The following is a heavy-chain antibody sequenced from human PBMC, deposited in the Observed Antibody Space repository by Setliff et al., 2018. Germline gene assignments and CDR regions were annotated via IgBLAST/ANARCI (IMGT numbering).Heavy chain of an antibody. D-gene: IGHD3-10*01. CDR2: ISRTYSTI. Sequence: PGGSLRLSCAASGFTFSTSSMNWVRLAPGKGLEWVSYISRTYSTIYYADSVKGRFTISKDNAKNSLYLQMNSLRAEDTAVYYCARVASAPYGSGSDYIRALDYWGQGTLVTVSS. V-gene: IGHV3-48*04. CDR1: GFTFSTSS. J-gene: IGHJ4*02. CDR3: ARVASAPYGSGSDYIRALDY.